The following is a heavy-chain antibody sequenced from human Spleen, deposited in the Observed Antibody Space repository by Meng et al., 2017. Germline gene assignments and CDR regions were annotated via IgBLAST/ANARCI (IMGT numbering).Heavy chain of an antibody. J-gene: IGHJ1*01. CDR2: INLNTGGT. CDR3: ARDEVVATVSYYYH. V-gene: IGHV1-2*02. D-gene: IGHD5-12*01. CDR1: GYSFTAYY. Sequence: VQLVQSGSELKTPGASVKVSCKASGYSFTAYYSHWVRQAPGQGLEWMGWINLNTGGTNYAQKFQGRVTMTRDTSISTAYMELSSLRSDDTAVYYCARDEVVATVSYYYHWGQGTLVTVSS.